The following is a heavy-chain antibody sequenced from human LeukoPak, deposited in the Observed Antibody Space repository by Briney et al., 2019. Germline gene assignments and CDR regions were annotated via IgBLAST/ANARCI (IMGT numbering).Heavy chain of an antibody. Sequence: GGSLRLSCAASGFTFSSYSMNWVRQAPGKGLEWVSSISSSSSYIYYADSVKGRFTISRDNAKNSLYLQMNSLRAEDTAVYYCARDLSDGDFSWFDPWGQGTLVTVSS. CDR2: ISSSSSYI. CDR1: GFTFSSYS. D-gene: IGHD2-21*01. CDR3: ARDLSDGDFSWFDP. V-gene: IGHV3-21*01. J-gene: IGHJ5*02.